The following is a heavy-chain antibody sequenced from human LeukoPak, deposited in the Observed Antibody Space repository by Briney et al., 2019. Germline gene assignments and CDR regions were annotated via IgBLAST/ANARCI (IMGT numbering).Heavy chain of an antibody. Sequence: GGSLRLSRAASGFTFSSYWMHWVRQAPGKGLVWVSRINSDGSSTSYADSVKGRFTIPRDNAKNTLYLQMNSLRAEDTAVYYCARGRYSYGYPDAFDIWGQGTMVTVSS. CDR3: ARGRYSYGYPDAFDI. CDR1: GFTFSSYW. D-gene: IGHD5-18*01. CDR2: INSDGSST. J-gene: IGHJ3*02. V-gene: IGHV3-74*01.